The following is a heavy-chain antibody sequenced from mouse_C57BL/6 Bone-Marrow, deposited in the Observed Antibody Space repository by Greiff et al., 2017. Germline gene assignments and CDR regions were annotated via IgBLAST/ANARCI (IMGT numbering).Heavy chain of an antibody. J-gene: IGHJ3*01. Sequence: QVQLQQSGAELMKPGASVKLSCTATGYTFTGYWIEWVKQRPGHGLEWIGEILPGSGSTNYTEKFKGKATFTADTSSNTAYMQLSSLTTEDSAIYCCARELTLAYWGQGTLVTVSA. D-gene: IGHD1-3*01. V-gene: IGHV1-9*01. CDR1: GYTFTGYW. CDR2: ILPGSGST. CDR3: ARELTLAY.